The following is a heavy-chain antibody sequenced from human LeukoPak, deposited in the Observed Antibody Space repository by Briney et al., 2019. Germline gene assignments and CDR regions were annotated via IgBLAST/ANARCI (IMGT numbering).Heavy chain of an antibody. CDR3: ARRSGYSGYDEGYYFDY. CDR2: IYPGDSDT. Sequence: GESLKISFKGSGYRFTSYWIGWVRPMPGKGLGWMGIIYPGDSDTRYSPSFQGQVTISADKSISTAYLQWSSLKASDTAMYYCARRSGYSGYDEGYYFDYWGQGTLVTVSS. J-gene: IGHJ4*02. D-gene: IGHD5-12*01. V-gene: IGHV5-51*01. CDR1: GYRFTSYW.